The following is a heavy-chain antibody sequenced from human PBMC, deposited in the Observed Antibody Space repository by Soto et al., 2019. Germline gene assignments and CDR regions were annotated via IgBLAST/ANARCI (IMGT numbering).Heavy chain of an antibody. J-gene: IGHJ4*02. CDR3: ARHVGYSPFDY. CDR1: GDSISSPNW. D-gene: IGHD2-15*01. V-gene: IGHV4-4*02. Sequence: QVQLQESGPGLVKPSGTLSLTCGISGDSISSPNWWTWVRQPPGEGLEWIGEIYHSGSTNYNPSLKSRVTISLDKSKNQFTLRLRSLTAADTAIYYCARHVGYSPFDYWGQGILVTVSS. CDR2: IYHSGST.